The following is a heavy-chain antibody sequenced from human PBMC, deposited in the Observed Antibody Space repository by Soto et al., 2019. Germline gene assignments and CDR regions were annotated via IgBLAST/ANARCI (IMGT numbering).Heavy chain of an antibody. Sequence: EVQLVESGGGLVQPGGSLRLSCAGSGFTFSAHYMDWVRQAPGKGLEWVGRIKNKANSYTTEYAASVEGRFNISREDSQNSLYLQMNSLKTADTAVYYCARVSLVGPSGGRYFDYWGQGSQVAVSS. D-gene: IGHD3-10*01. CDR3: ARVSLVGPSGGRYFDY. CDR1: GFTFSAHY. CDR2: IKNKANSYTT. J-gene: IGHJ4*02. V-gene: IGHV3-72*01.